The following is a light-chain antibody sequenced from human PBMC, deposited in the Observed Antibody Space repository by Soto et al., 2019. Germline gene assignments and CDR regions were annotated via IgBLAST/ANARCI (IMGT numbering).Light chain of an antibody. CDR3: SSYAGTNNHHV. J-gene: IGLJ1*01. CDR2: DVT. CDR1: GSDAGFDSY. V-gene: IGLV2-8*01. Sequence: QTVLTQPPSASGSPGQSVTISCTGSGSDAGFDSYDSWYRQNRGNVPKLLIYDVTKRPSGVPDRFSGSKSGNTASLTVSGFQAEDEADYYCSSYAGTNNHHVFGTGTKVTVL.